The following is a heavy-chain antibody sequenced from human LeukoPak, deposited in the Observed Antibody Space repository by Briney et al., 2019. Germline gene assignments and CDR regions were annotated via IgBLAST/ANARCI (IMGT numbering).Heavy chain of an antibody. Sequence: PGRSLRLSCEASGFTFSSYAFHWVRQAPGKGPEWVAFLSSDGNSKYYADSVKGRFTISRDNSKNTLYLQMNSLRVEDTALYYCASTKYYYGSGSKVNWFDPWGQGTLVTVSS. J-gene: IGHJ5*02. V-gene: IGHV3-30-3*01. CDR2: LSSDGNSK. CDR1: GFTFSSYA. CDR3: ASTKYYYGSGSKVNWFDP. D-gene: IGHD3-10*01.